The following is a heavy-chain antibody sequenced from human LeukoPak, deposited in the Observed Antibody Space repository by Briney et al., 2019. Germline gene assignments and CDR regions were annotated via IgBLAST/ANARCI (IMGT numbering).Heavy chain of an antibody. Sequence: KPSETLSLTCTVWGGSIRSYYWRWIRQPPGKGVEGIGYMYYSGRTYYNPSLRRRVTISIATSNNQFSLKLSSVTAADTATYYCARYYYDNDKDYGMDVWGQGTTVTVS. D-gene: IGHD3-22*01. CDR3: ARYYYDNDKDYGMDV. CDR1: GGSIRSYY. V-gene: IGHV4-59*01. CDR2: MYYSGRT. J-gene: IGHJ6*02.